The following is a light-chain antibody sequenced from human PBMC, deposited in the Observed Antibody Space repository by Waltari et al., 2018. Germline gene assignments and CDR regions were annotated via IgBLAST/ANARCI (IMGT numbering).Light chain of an antibody. Sequence: DIQMTQSPSTLSASVADRVTITCRASQSIGSGLAWYQQKPGKAPKLLIYEATSLESGVPSRFSASGSGTEFTLTISSLQPDDFATYYCQRYNSYPITFGPGTKVDI. CDR3: QRYNSYPIT. V-gene: IGKV1-5*03. CDR1: QSIGSG. CDR2: EAT. J-gene: IGKJ3*01.